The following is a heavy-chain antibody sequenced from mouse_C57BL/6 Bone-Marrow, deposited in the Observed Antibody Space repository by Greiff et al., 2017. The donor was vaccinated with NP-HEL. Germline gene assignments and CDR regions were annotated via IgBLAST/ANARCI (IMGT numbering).Heavy chain of an antibody. V-gene: IGHV1-64*01. Sequence: QVQLQQPGAELVKPGASVKLSCKASGYTFTSYWMHWVKQRPGQGLEWIGMIHPNSGSTNYNEKFKSKATLTVDKSSSTAYMQLSSLTSEDSAVYYCARYEDLRRFDYWGQGTTLTVSS. CDR3: ARYEDLRRFDY. D-gene: IGHD3-2*02. CDR1: GYTFTSYW. CDR2: IHPNSGST. J-gene: IGHJ2*01.